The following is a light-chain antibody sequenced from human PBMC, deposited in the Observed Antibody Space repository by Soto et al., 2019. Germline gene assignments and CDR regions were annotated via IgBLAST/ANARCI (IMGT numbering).Light chain of an antibody. Sequence: EIVLTQSPGTLSLSPGERATLSCRASQSVSSSYLAWYQQKPGQAPRLLIYGASSRATGIPDRFSGSGSGTEFTLTLRRLEAEDFAVDYLQEECKSALWTFGQGTKGGIK. V-gene: IGKV3-20*01. CDR3: QEECKSALWT. CDR1: QSVSSSY. CDR2: GAS. J-gene: IGKJ1*01.